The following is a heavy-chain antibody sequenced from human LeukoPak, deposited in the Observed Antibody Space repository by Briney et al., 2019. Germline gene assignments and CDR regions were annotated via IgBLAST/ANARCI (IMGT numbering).Heavy chain of an antibody. CDR3: ARGGFNMVRGVIIPSNSYYYYMDI. D-gene: IGHD3-10*01. J-gene: IGHJ6*03. V-gene: IGHV3-21*01. CDR1: GFTFIAYS. CDR2: FTSGDFV. Sequence: GGSLRLSCAVSGFTFIAYSMNWVRQAPGKELEWVSSFTSGDFVYFADSLKGRFTISRDNAKSSLYLQMNSLRAEDTAVYYCARGGFNMVRGVIIPSNSYYYYMDIWGKGTTVTVSS.